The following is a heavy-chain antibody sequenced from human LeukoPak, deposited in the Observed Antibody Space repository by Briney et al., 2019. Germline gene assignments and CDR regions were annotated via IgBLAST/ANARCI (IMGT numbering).Heavy chain of an antibody. Sequence: PGRSLRLSCAASGFTFDDYAMHWVRQAPGKGLEWVSGISWNSGSIGYADSVKGRFTISRDNAKNSLYLQMNSLRAEDTAVYYCARGLQARNPNFDYWGQGTLVTVSS. CDR2: ISWNSGSI. V-gene: IGHV3-9*01. CDR1: GFTFDDYA. J-gene: IGHJ4*02. CDR3: ARGLQARNPNFDY.